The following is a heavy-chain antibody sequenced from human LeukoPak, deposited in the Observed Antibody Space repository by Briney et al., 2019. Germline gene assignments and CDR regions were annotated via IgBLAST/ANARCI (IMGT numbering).Heavy chain of an antibody. D-gene: IGHD1-26*01. CDR1: GGSISSYY. CDR3: ARHGHSGSFRFDY. CDR2: IYTSGST. Sequence: SETLSLTYTVSGGSISSYYWSWIRQPPGKGLEGIGYIYTSGSTNYNPSLKSRVTISVDTSKNQFSLKMSSVTAADTAVYYCARHGHSGSFRFDYWGQGTLVTVSS. V-gene: IGHV4-4*09. J-gene: IGHJ4*02.